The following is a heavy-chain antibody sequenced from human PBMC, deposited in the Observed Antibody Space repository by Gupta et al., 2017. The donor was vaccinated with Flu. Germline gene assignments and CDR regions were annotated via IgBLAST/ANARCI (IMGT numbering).Heavy chain of an antibody. V-gene: IGHV3-23*01. J-gene: IGHJ4*02. CDR2: IRGGGGST. Sequence: EVQLLESGGGLVQPGGSRRLSRSAHGFSFRTCAMNWVRQAPGKWLEWVASIRGGGGSTYYEDSVKGRFTISRDNYKNTLYLQMNSLRAEDTAVYYCAKGVGSNSRYFFDYWGQGTLVTVSS. D-gene: IGHD6-6*01. CDR1: GFSFRTCA. CDR3: AKGVGSNSRYFFDY.